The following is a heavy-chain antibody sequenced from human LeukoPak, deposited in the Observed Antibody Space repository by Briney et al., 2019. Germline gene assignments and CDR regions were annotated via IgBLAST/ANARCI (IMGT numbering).Heavy chain of an antibody. D-gene: IGHD3-10*01. V-gene: IGHV4-59*12. CDR1: GGSISSYY. CDR3: ARRAYGSGSYYNV. CDR2: IYYSGST. J-gene: IGHJ4*02. Sequence: SETLSLTCTVSGGSISSYYWSWIRQPPGKGLEWIGYIYYSGSTNYNPSLKSRVTISLDTSKNQFSLKLSSVTAADTAVYYCARRAYGSGSYYNVWGQGTLVTVSS.